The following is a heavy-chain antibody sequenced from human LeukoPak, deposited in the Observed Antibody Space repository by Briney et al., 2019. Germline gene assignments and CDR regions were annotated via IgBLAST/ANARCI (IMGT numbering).Heavy chain of an antibody. CDR1: GFTFDDYA. D-gene: IGHD3-10*01. V-gene: IGHV3-43D*04. CDR2: ISWDGGST. Sequence: GGSLRLSCAASGFTFDDYAMHWVRQAPGKGLEWVSLISWDGGSTYYADSVKGRFTISRDNSKNSLYLQMNSLRAEDTALYYCAKDIVWFGAQRNGGYYGMDVWGRGTTVTVSS. J-gene: IGHJ6*04. CDR3: AKDIVWFGAQRNGGYYGMDV.